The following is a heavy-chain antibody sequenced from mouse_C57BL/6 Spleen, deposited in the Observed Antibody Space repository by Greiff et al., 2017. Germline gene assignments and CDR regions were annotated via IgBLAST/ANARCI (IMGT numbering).Heavy chain of an antibody. CDR3: AREEGKWAMDY. D-gene: IGHD1-3*01. Sequence: EVKLMESGGDLVKPGGSLKLSCAASGFTFSSYGMSWVRQTPDKRLEWVATISSGGSYTYYPDSVKGRFTISRDNAKNTLYLQMSSLKSEDAAVYYCAREEGKWAMDYWGQGTSVTVSS. CDR1: GFTFSSYG. V-gene: IGHV5-6*01. CDR2: ISSGGSYT. J-gene: IGHJ4*01.